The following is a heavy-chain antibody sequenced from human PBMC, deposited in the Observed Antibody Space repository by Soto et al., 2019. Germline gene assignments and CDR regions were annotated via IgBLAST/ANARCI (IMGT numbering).Heavy chain of an antibody. V-gene: IGHV3-30-3*01. CDR1: GFTFSSYA. CDR3: ARPASTEWELLVGASDYYYGMDV. Sequence: PGGSLRLSCAASGFTFSSYAMHWVRQAPGKGLEWVAVISYNGSNKYYADSVKGRFTISRDNSKNTLYLQINSLRAEDTAVYYCARPASTEWELLVGASDYYYGMDVWGQGTTVTVSS. J-gene: IGHJ6*02. CDR2: ISYNGSNK. D-gene: IGHD1-26*01.